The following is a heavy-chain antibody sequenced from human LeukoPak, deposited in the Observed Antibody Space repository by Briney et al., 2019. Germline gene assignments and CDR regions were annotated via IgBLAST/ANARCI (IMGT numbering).Heavy chain of an antibody. CDR1: GFTFSSYG. Sequence: GGSLRLSCAASGFTFSSYGMDWVRQAPGKGLEWVAVIWYDGSNKYYADSVKGRFTISRDNSKNTLYLQMNSLRAEDTAVYYCARGPAGYCSGGSCYPYYYYGMDVWGQGTTVTVSS. D-gene: IGHD2-15*01. J-gene: IGHJ6*02. V-gene: IGHV3-33*01. CDR3: ARGPAGYCSGGSCYPYYYYGMDV. CDR2: IWYDGSNK.